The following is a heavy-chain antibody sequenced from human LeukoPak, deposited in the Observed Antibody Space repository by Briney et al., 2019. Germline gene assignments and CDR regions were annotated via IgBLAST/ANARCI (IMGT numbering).Heavy chain of an antibody. Sequence: SETLSLTCTVSGGSISGHYWSWIRQPPGKRLEWIGYIPSSGSTDYNPSLRSRLTISVETSKNQFSLKLDSVTAADTALYYCARGGWSLDFWGQGTMVTVSS. D-gene: IGHD6-19*01. J-gene: IGHJ3*01. CDR2: IPSSGST. CDR3: ARGGWSLDF. V-gene: IGHV4-59*11. CDR1: GGSISGHY.